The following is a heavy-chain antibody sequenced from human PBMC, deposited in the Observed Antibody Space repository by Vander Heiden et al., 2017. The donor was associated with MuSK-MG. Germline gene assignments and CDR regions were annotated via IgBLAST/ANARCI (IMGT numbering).Heavy chain of an antibody. CDR2: FDPEDGET. J-gene: IGHJ4*02. V-gene: IGHV1-24*01. CDR1: GYTLTELS. Sequence: QVQLVESGAEVKKPVASVKFSCKVSGYTLTELSMHGVRQAPGKGLEWMGGFDPEDGETIYAQKFQGRVTMTEDTSTDTAYIELSSLRSEDTAVYYCATVIGYYDSSGYGYFDYWGQGTLVTVSS. D-gene: IGHD3-22*01. CDR3: ATVIGYYDSSGYGYFDY.